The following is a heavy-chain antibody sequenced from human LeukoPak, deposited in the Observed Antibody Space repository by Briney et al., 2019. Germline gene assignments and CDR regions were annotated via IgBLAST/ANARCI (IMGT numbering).Heavy chain of an antibody. J-gene: IGHJ4*02. CDR2: IYHSGST. Sequence: LQTLSLTCAVSGGSISSGGDSWSWIRQPPGKGLEWIGYIYHSGSTYYNPSLKSRVTISVDRSKNQFSLKLSSVTAADTAVYYCARGFGGVIVIPYYFDYWGQGTLVTVSS. D-gene: IGHD3-16*02. CDR3: ARGFGGVIVIPYYFDY. CDR1: GGSISSGGDS. V-gene: IGHV4-30-2*01.